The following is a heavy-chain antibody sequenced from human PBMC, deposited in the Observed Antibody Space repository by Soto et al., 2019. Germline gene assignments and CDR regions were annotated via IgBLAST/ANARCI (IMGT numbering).Heavy chain of an antibody. D-gene: IGHD2-2*01. CDR1: GYPFTSYA. Sequence: ASVKVSCKASGYPFTSYAMHWVRQAPGQRLEWMGWINAGHGNTKYSQKFQGRVTITRDTSXSTAYMELSSLRSEDTAVYYCERAETSFGMDVWGQGTTVTVSS. CDR2: INAGHGNT. V-gene: IGHV1-3*01. J-gene: IGHJ6*02. CDR3: ERAETSFGMDV.